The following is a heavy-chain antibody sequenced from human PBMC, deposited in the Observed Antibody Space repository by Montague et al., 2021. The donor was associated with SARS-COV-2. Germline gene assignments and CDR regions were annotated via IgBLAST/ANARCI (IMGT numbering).Heavy chain of an antibody. Sequence: TLSLTCTVSGGSISSGSYYWNWIRQLPGKRLEFIEFIYNSVSTYYNPSLKRRVTILVDTSKNQFSLKLTSVTAADTAVYYCASDSGRLTTVFLAAFDIWGQGTMVTVSS. CDR3: ASDSGRLTTVFLAAFDI. D-gene: IGHD4-17*01. CDR1: GGSISSGSYY. J-gene: IGHJ3*02. V-gene: IGHV4-31*03. CDR2: IYNSVST.